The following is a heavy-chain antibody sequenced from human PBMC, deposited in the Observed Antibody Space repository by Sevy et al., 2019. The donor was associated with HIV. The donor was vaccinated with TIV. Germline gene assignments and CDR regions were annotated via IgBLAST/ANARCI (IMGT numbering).Heavy chain of an antibody. V-gene: IGHV5-51*01. CDR3: VRHPGVATLYFDY. D-gene: IGHD5-12*01. CDR2: IYPGDSDT. Sequence: GESLKISCKGSGYTFTNYWIGWVRQMPGKGLEWMGIIYPGDSDTRYSPSFQCQVTISADKSISTAYLQWSSLKASDTAIYYCVRHPGVATLYFDYWGQGILVTVSS. CDR1: GYTFTNYW. J-gene: IGHJ4*02.